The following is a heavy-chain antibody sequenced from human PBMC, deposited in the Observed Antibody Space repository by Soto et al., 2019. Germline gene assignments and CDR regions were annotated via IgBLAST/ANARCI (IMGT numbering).Heavy chain of an antibody. CDR2: ISAYNGNT. D-gene: IGHD1-7*01. CDR3: ARYSAPYELPAWDFDL. V-gene: IGHV1-18*01. Sequence: QVQLVQSGAEVKKPGASVKVSCKASGYTFTSYGISWVRQAPGQGLEWMGWISAYNGNTNYAQKLQGRVTMTTDTSTSTANSELSSLRTDDTAVDYCARYSAPYELPAWDFDLWGRGTLVTVSS. J-gene: IGHJ2*01. CDR1: GYTFTSYG.